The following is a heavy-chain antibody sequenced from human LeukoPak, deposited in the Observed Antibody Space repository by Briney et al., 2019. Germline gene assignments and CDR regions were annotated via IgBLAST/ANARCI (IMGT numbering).Heavy chain of an antibody. CDR3: ARTGKRGFLRPFDY. J-gene: IGHJ4*02. Sequence: GGSLRLSCAASGFTFSSYEMNWVRQAPGKGLEWVSYISSSGSTIYYADSVKGRFTISRDNAKNSLYLQMNSLRAEDTAVYYCARTGKRGFLRPFDYWGQGTLVTVSS. CDR2: ISSSGSTI. V-gene: IGHV3-48*03. CDR1: GFTFSSYE. D-gene: IGHD3-22*01.